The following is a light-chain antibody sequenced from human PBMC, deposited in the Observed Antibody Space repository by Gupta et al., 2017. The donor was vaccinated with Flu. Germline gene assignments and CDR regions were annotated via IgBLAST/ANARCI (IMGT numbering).Light chain of an antibody. V-gene: IGLV3-19*01. J-gene: IGLJ3*02. CDR3: SSRDTSGNHPVV. CDR1: SLRSYY. CDR2: CKT. Sequence: SSELTQTLAVSGAWGETVTITCQGDSLRSYYAPWYQQKPGQPPLLVIYCKTNRHSGIPDRFSGSSSGNTASLTITGAQAEDEADYYCSSRDTSGNHPVVFGGGTKLTVL.